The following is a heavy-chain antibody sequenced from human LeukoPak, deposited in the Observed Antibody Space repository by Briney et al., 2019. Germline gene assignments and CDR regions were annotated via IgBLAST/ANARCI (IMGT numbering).Heavy chain of an antibody. J-gene: IGHJ4*02. V-gene: IGHV2-5*01. CDR1: GFSLSTSGVG. D-gene: IGHD6-19*01. Sequence: SGPTLVNLPQPRTLTWTFYGFSLSTSGVGVGWIRQPPGKALEWLALICWNDDKRYSPSLKSRLTITTDTSKNQLVPTVTNVEPVATATYYCAHRTPSQGADFDYWGQGTLVTVSS. CDR2: ICWNDDK. CDR3: AHRTPSQGADFDY.